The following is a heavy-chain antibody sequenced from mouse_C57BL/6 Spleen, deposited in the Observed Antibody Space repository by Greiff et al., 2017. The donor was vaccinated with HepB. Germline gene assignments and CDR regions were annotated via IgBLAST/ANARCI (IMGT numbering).Heavy chain of an antibody. CDR3: ARRGWRGYFDV. J-gene: IGHJ1*03. V-gene: IGHV1-42*01. CDR2: INPSTGGT. Sequence: EVQLQQSGPELVKPGASVKISCKASGYSFTGYYMNWVKQSPEKSLEWIGEINPSTGGTTYNQKFKAKATLTVDKSSSTAYMQLKSLTSEDSAVYYCARRGWRGYFDVWGTGTTVTVSS. D-gene: IGHD3-3*01. CDR1: GYSFTGYY.